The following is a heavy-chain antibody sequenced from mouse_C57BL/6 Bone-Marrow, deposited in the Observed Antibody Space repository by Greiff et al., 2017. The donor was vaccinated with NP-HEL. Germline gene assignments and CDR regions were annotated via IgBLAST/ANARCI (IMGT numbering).Heavy chain of an antibody. J-gene: IGHJ3*01. CDR1: GFTFSSYA. CDR2: ISDGGSYT. Sequence: DVMLVESGGGLVKPGGSLKLSCAASGFTFSSYAMSWVRQTPEKRLEWVATISDGGSYTYYPDNVKGRFTISRDNAKNNLYLQMSHLKSEDTAMYYCARAYGNPACFAYWGQGTLVTVSA. D-gene: IGHD2-1*01. CDR3: ARAYGNPACFAY. V-gene: IGHV5-4*03.